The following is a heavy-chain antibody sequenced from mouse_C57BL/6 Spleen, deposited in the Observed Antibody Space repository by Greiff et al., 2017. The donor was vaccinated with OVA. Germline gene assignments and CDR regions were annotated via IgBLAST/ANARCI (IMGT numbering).Heavy chain of an antibody. V-gene: IGHV5-17*01. Sequence: EVHLVESGGGLVKPGGSLKLSCAASGFTFSDYGMHWVRQAPEKGLEWVAYISSGSSTIYYADTVKGRFTISRDNAKNTLFLQMTSLRSEDTAMYYCARNPYYSNYWYFDVWGTGTTVTVSS. D-gene: IGHD2-5*01. CDR3: ARNPYYSNYWYFDV. J-gene: IGHJ1*03. CDR2: ISSGSSTI. CDR1: GFTFSDYG.